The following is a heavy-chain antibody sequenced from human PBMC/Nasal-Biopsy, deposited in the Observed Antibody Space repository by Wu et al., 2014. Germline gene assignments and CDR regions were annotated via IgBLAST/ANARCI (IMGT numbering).Heavy chain of an antibody. CDR1: GFTFSSYA. CDR3: GRDPGAWPLDH. CDR2: ITDSSTTT. Sequence: LRLSCAASGFTFSSYAMGWVRQAPGKGLEWVSTITDSSTTTYYADSVKGRFTVSRDNSKNTLYLQMSSLRADDTAVYYCGRDPGAWPLDHWGQGTLVTVSP. J-gene: IGHJ4*02. V-gene: IGHV3-23*01.